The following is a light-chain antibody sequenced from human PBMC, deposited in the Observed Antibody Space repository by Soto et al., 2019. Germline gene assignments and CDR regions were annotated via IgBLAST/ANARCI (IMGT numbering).Light chain of an antibody. Sequence: DIQMTQSPSSLSASVGDRVTITCRASQNIRNYLNWYQQKPGKAPNLLIYVASNLQSGVPSRFSGRDSGTHFTLTISSLQPEDFATYYCQQSFSTPYTFGQGTKVDIK. J-gene: IGKJ2*01. CDR3: QQSFSTPYT. V-gene: IGKV1-39*01. CDR2: VAS. CDR1: QNIRNY.